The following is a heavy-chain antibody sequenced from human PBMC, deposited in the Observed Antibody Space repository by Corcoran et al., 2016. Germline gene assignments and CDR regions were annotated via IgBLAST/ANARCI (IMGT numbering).Heavy chain of an antibody. CDR3: ARDLAPITMVRGVSISAYYYYGMDV. Sequence: QVQLVQSGAEVKKPGASVKVSCKASGYTFTSYYMHWVRQAPGQGLEWMGIINPSGGSTSYAQKFQGRVTMTRDTSTSTVYMELSSLRSEDTAVYYCARDLAPITMVRGVSISAYYYYGMDVWGQGTTVTVSS. V-gene: IGHV1-46*01. J-gene: IGHJ6*02. D-gene: IGHD3-10*01. CDR1: GYTFTSYY. CDR2: INPSGGST.